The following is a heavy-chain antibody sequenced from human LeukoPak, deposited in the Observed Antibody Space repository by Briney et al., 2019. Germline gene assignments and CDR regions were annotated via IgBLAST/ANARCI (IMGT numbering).Heavy chain of an antibody. V-gene: IGHV7-4-1*02. CDR1: GYTFTSYA. J-gene: IGHJ5*02. D-gene: IGHD4-17*01. CDR3: AGEGYGDYVNWFDP. CDR2: INTNTGNP. Sequence: GASVKVSCKASGYTFTSYAMNWVRQAPGQGLEWMGWINTNTGNPTYAQGFTGRFVFSLDTSVSTAYLQISSLKAEDTAVYYCAGEGYGDYVNWFDPWGQGTLVTVSS.